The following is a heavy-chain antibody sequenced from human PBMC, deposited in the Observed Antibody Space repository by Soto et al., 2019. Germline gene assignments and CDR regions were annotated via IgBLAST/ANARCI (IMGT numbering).Heavy chain of an antibody. CDR1: GYTFTSYA. D-gene: IGHD2-2*01. CDR3: ASEATGYCSSTSCPVYFDY. J-gene: IGHJ4*02. CDR2: INAGNGNT. V-gene: IGHV1-3*01. Sequence: ASVKVSCKASGYTFTSYAMHWVRQAPGQRLEWMGWINAGNGNTKYPQKFQGRVTITRDTSASTAYMELSSLRSEDTAVYYCASEATGYCSSTSCPVYFDYWGQGTLVTVSS.